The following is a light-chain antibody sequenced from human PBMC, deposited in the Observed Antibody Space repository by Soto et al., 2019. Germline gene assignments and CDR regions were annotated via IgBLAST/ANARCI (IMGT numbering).Light chain of an antibody. Sequence: EFVLTQSPGTLSLSPGERATLSCRASQTVRNNYLAWYQQKPGQAPRLLIYGASIRATGIPARFSGSGSGTDFTLTISSLEPEDFAVYYCQQRSNWPPWTFGQGTKVDIK. CDR3: QQRSNWPPWT. J-gene: IGKJ1*01. V-gene: IGKV3-11*01. CDR1: QTVRNNY. CDR2: GAS.